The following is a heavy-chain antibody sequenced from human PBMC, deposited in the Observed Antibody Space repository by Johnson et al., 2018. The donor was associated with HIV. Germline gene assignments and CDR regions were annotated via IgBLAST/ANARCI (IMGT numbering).Heavy chain of an antibody. CDR1: GFTFSSYA. Sequence: VQLVESGGGLVQPGGSLRLSCVASGFTFSSYAMHWVRQAPGKGLEWVAVISYAGSDKYYSDSVKGRFTISRDNSKNTLDLQMNSLTIEDTAVFYCAKTRMGGILDAFDLWGQGTMVTVSS. CDR3: AKTRMGGILDAFDL. CDR2: ISYAGSDK. D-gene: IGHD3-10*01. J-gene: IGHJ3*01. V-gene: IGHV3-30*18.